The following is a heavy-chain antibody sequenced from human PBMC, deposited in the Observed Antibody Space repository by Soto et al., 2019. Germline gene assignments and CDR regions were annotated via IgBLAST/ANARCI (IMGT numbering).Heavy chain of an antibody. CDR1: GFTFSTYA. CDR2: ISGSGDST. CDR3: AKDSFINLRGYDSY. D-gene: IGHD5-12*01. Sequence: GSLRLSCAASGFTFSTYAMIWVRQAPGKGLEWVSAISGSGDSTYYADSVKGRFTISRDNSKNTLYLQMSSLRAGDTAIYYCAKDSFINLRGYDSYWGQGTLVTVSS. J-gene: IGHJ4*02. V-gene: IGHV3-23*01.